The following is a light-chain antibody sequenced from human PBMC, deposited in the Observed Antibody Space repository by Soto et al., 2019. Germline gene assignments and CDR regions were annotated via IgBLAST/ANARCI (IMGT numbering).Light chain of an antibody. J-gene: IGKJ1*01. CDR3: QQYNNWPPTT. CDR1: ERIYSAY. Sequence: EVVLTQSPGTLSLSRGERATLSCRASERIYSAYLGWYQQKPGQAPRLLIYGASTRATGIPARFSGSGSGTEFTLTISSLQSEDFAVYYCQQYNNWPPTTFGQGTKVDIK. V-gene: IGKV3-15*01. CDR2: GAS.